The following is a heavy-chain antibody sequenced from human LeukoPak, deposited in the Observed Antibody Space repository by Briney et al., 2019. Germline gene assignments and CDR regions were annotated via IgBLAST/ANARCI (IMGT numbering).Heavy chain of an antibody. CDR2: ISYDGSNK. J-gene: IGHJ4*02. CDR3: AKDHMSYDSSGYYYYFDY. Sequence: PGGSLRLSCAASGFTFSSYAMHWVRQAPGKGLEWVAVISYDGSNKYYADSVKGRFTISRDNSKNTLYLQMNSLRAEDTAVYYCAKDHMSYDSSGYYYYFDYWGQGTLVTVSS. V-gene: IGHV3-30*04. D-gene: IGHD3-22*01. CDR1: GFTFSSYA.